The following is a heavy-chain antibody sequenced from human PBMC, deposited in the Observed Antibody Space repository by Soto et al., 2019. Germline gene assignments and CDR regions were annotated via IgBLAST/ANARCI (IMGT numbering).Heavy chain of an antibody. Sequence: ASVKVSCKASGYTFTGYYMHWVRQAPGQGLEWMGWINPNSGGTNYAQKFQGRVTMTRDTSISTAYMELSRLRSDDTAMYYCARDPDYYGSGSRKESNWFDPWGQGTLVTVSS. V-gene: IGHV1-2*02. CDR1: GYTFTGYY. D-gene: IGHD3-10*01. CDR2: INPNSGGT. CDR3: ARDPDYYGSGSRKESNWFDP. J-gene: IGHJ5*02.